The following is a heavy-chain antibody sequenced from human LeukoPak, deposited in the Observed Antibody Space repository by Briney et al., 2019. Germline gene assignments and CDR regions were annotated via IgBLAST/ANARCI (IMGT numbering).Heavy chain of an antibody. J-gene: IGHJ4*02. D-gene: IGHD2-21*02. CDR1: GFTFSSYG. Sequence: PGGSLRLSCAASGFTFSSYGMSWVRKAPGKGLEWVSAISGSGGSTYYADSVKGRFTISRDNSKNPLYLQMNSLRAEDTAVYYCAKEMTLPFDYWGQGTLVTVSS. V-gene: IGHV3-23*01. CDR2: ISGSGGST. CDR3: AKEMTLPFDY.